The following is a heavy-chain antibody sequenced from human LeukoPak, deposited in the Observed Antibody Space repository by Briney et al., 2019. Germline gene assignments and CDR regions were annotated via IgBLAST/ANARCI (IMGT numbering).Heavy chain of an antibody. J-gene: IGHJ4*02. V-gene: IGHV4-4*07. CDR1: GGSIGSYY. CDR3: ARDTVYYYGSGFDY. D-gene: IGHD3-10*01. Sequence: SETLSLTCTVSGGSIGSYYWSWIRQPAGKGLEWIGRIYTRGSTNYNPSLKSRVTMSVDTSKNQFSLKLSSVTAADTAVYYCARDTVYYYGSGFDYWGQGTLVTVSS. CDR2: IYTRGST.